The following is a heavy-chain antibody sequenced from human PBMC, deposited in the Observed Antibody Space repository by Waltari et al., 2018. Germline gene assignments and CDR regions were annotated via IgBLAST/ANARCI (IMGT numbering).Heavy chain of an antibody. D-gene: IGHD2-8*01. CDR1: GFTFSSYA. J-gene: IGHJ6*02. Sequence: EVHLLESGGGLVQPGGSLRLSCAASGFTFSSYAMSWVRQAPGKGLEWVSSISGSGGTPYYADSVKGQFTISRDNSKNTLYLQMNSLRAEDTAVYYCARDMVYAAYYYYGMDVWGQGTTVTVSS. CDR2: ISGSGGTP. CDR3: ARDMVYAAYYYYGMDV. V-gene: IGHV3-23*01.